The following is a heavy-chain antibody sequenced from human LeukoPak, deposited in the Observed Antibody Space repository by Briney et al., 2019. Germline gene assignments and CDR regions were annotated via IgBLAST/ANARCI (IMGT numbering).Heavy chain of an antibody. Sequence: GGSLRLSCAASGFTFSSYSMNWVRQAPGKGLEWVSSISGSSSYIYYADSVKGRFTISRDNAKNSLYLQMNSLRAEDTAVYYCASIPPFYYDFWSGVQYYMDVWGKGTTVTVSS. V-gene: IGHV3-21*01. CDR1: GFTFSSYS. J-gene: IGHJ6*03. CDR3: ASIPPFYYDFWSGVQYYMDV. CDR2: ISGSSSYI. D-gene: IGHD3-3*01.